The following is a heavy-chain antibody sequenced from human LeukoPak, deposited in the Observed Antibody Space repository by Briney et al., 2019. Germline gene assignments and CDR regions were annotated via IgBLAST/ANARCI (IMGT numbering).Heavy chain of an antibody. J-gene: IGHJ4*02. Sequence: SETLSLTCTVSGDSISSYYWSWIRQPPGKGLEWIGHIYHSGSTNYNPSLESRVTISVDTSKNQFSLRLSSVTAADTAVYFCARAPQWASLGSFDYWGQGTLVTVSS. CDR1: GDSISSYY. D-gene: IGHD1-26*01. V-gene: IGHV4-59*01. CDR3: ARAPQWASLGSFDY. CDR2: IYHSGST.